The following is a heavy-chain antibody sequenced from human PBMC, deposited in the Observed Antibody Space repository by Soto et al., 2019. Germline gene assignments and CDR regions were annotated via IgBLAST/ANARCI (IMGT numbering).Heavy chain of an antibody. V-gene: IGHV3-7*05. CDR1: GFTFSSYW. Sequence: GGSLRLSCAASGFTFSSYWMSWVRQAPGKGLEWVANIKQDGSEKYYVDSVKGRFTISRDNAKNSLYLQMNSLRAEDTAVYYCARDRRTAANYYYGMDVWGQGTTVTVSS. CDR2: IKQDGSEK. CDR3: ARDRRTAANYYYGMDV. D-gene: IGHD6-13*01. J-gene: IGHJ6*02.